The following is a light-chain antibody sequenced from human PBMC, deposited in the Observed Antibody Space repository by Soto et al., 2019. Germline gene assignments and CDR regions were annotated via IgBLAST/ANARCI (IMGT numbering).Light chain of an antibody. CDR3: QQRSNWPIT. Sequence: EIVLTHSPGTLSSSPGERATLSCMASQSVSSNYLAWYQQKPGQAPRLLIYGASSRATGIPDRFSGSGSGTDFSLSISSLEPEDSAVYYCQQRSNWPITFGQGTRLAIK. CDR2: GAS. V-gene: IGKV3D-20*02. J-gene: IGKJ5*01. CDR1: QSVSSNY.